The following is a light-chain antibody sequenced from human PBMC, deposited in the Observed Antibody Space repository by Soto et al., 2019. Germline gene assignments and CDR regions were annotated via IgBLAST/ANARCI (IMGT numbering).Light chain of an antibody. Sequence: QSALTQPASVSGSLGQSITISCTGTSSDVGGYTYVSWYQQHPGKAPELMIYEVSNRPSGVSNRFSGSKSGNTASLTISGLQAEDEADYYCSSYTSSSTPYVFGTGTKVTVL. J-gene: IGLJ1*01. V-gene: IGLV2-14*01. CDR2: EVS. CDR3: SSYTSSSTPYV. CDR1: SSDVGGYTY.